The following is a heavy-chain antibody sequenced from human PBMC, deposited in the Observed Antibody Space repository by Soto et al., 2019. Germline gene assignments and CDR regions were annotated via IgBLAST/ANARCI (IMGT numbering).Heavy chain of an antibody. CDR2: VYYSGTT. V-gene: IGHV4-30-4*01. CDR1: GGYIRNGDYY. J-gene: IGHJ4*02. D-gene: IGHD1-26*01. CDR3: VTVNLVGAAYYFDY. Sequence: QVQLQEWGPGLVKPSQTLSLTCTVSGGYIRNGDYYWGWIRQPPGKGLEWIGYVYYSGTTYSHPSLKSRVTISVDTSEKEFSLRLSSVTAADTAVYYCVTVNLVGAAYYFDYWCPGPLVTGSS.